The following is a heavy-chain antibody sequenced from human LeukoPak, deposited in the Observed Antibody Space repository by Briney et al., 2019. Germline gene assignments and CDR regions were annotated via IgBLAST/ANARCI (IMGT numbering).Heavy chain of an antibody. CDR1: GFTFNNYW. Sequence: GGSLRLSCAASGFTFNNYWMSWVRQAPGKGLEWVANIKPDGTEKSYVYSVKGRFTISRDTAKNSLYLQMNSLRAEDTAVYYCARSIDIDYWGQGTLVTVSS. J-gene: IGHJ4*02. CDR3: ARSIDIDY. D-gene: IGHD2-21*01. CDR2: IKPDGTEK. V-gene: IGHV3-7*01.